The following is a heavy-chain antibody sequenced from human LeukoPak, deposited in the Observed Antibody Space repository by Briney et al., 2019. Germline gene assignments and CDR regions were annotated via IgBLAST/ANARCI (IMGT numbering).Heavy chain of an antibody. CDR1: GYTFTSYG. D-gene: IGHD2-2*01. CDR3: AKDNGYQLPFPRYFDV. V-gene: IGHV1-18*01. Sequence: ASVKVSCKASGYTFTSYGISWVRQAPGQGLEWMGWISAYNGDTNYAQKLQGRVTMTTDTSTSTAYMELRSLRSDDTALYYCAKDNGYQLPFPRYFDVWGRGTLVTVSS. J-gene: IGHJ2*01. CDR2: ISAYNGDT.